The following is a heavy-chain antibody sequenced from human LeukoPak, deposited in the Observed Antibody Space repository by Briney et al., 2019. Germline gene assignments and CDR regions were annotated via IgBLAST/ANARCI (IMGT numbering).Heavy chain of an antibody. V-gene: IGHV7-4-1*02. Sequence: ASVKVSCKASGYSFSDYAVNWVRQAPGQGLEWMGWINSNTGKPRYAQGFPGRFVFSWDKSVNTAYLQISSVKTEDTAVYYCARGPDITVLGVHFDFWGQETLVTVSS. CDR2: INSNTGKP. D-gene: IGHD3-3*01. J-gene: IGHJ4*02. CDR1: GYSFSDYA. CDR3: ARGPDITVLGVHFDF.